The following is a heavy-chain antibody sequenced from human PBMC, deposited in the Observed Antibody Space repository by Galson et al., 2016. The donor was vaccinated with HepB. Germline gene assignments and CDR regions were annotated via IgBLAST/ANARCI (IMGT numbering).Heavy chain of an antibody. J-gene: IGHJ6*02. CDR3: AIDTAGYARSSGMDV. V-gene: IGHV3-48*02. Sequence: SLRLSCAASGFTFSTYGMNWVRQAPGKGLEWVSYISDSSTHIYYIDSVRGRFTISRDNAKNSLYLQMNSLRDEDTAVYYCAIDTAGYARSSGMDVWGRGTTAAVSS. D-gene: IGHD2-8*01. CDR1: GFTFSTYG. CDR2: ISDSSTHI.